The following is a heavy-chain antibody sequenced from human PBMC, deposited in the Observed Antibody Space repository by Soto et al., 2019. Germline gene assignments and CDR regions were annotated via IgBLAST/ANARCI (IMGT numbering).Heavy chain of an antibody. D-gene: IGHD3-10*01. Sequence: GGSLRLSCAASGFTFSSYAMSWVRQASGKGLEWVSGISGSAANTYYADSVKGRFTISRDDSKNTLYLQMNSLTAEDTAVYYCAKDRWFFRGFDLLGRGTLVTVSS. CDR1: GFTFSSYA. V-gene: IGHV3-23*01. J-gene: IGHJ2*01. CDR2: ISGSAANT. CDR3: AKDRWFFRGFDL.